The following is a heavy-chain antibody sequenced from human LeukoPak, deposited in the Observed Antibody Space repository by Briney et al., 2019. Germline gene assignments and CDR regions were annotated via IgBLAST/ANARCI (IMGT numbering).Heavy chain of an antibody. V-gene: IGHV3-23*01. J-gene: IGHJ4*02. CDR1: GFTFSSYA. D-gene: IGHD2-2*01. CDR2: ISGSGGST. Sequence: GSLRLSCAASGFTFSSYAMSWVRQAPGKGLEWVSAISGSGGSTYYADSVKGRFTISRDNSKNPLYLKMNRLRAEDTAVYYCAKDLRDGNSSSLPLDYWGQGTLVTVSS. CDR3: AKDLRDGNSSSLPLDY.